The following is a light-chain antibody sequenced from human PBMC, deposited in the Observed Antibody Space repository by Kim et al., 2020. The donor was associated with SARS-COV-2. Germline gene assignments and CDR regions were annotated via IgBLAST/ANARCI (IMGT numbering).Light chain of an antibody. CDR1: ENIDTY. CDR3: QHYSRFPYT. J-gene: IGKJ2*01. V-gene: IGKV1-5*03. CDR2: LAS. Sequence: SASGGDRVTITCRASENIDTYLAWYQQKPGRAPRLLIYLASNLENGVPSRFSGTGSGTEFSLSITSLQPDDFASYYCQHYSRFPYTFGQGTKLEI.